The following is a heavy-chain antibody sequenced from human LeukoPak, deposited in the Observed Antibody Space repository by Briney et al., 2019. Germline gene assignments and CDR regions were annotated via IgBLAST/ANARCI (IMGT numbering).Heavy chain of an antibody. D-gene: IGHD5-18*01. Sequence: SVKVSYKACGGAFSSYDISWVRQAPGQGREWMGGIIPIFGTANYAQKFQGRVTITAYESTSTAYMELSSLRSEDTAVYYCARDGGLGIQLSNPVTTRKPNWFDPWGQGTLVTVSS. CDR1: GGAFSSYD. V-gene: IGHV1-69*13. J-gene: IGHJ5*02. CDR3: ARDGGLGIQLSNPVTTRKPNWFDP. CDR2: IIPIFGTA.